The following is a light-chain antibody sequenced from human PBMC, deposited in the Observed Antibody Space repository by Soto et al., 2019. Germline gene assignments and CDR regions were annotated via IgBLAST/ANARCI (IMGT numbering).Light chain of an antibody. J-gene: IGLJ1*01. CDR2: EVS. Sequence: QSALTQAASVSGSPGQSITISCTGTSSDVGSYNLVSWYQQHPGKAPKLMIYEVSKRPSGLSNRFSGSKFGNTASLTISGLPAEDEAYYYCCSYAGSRTPLIFGTGTKLTVL. V-gene: IGLV2-23*02. CDR3: CSYAGSRTPLI. CDR1: SSDVGSYNL.